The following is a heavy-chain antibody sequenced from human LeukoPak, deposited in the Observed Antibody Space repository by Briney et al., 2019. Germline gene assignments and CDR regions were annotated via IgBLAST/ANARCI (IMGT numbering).Heavy chain of an antibody. CDR1: GYTLTELS. CDR3: ATDTSTVTHETTNDY. D-gene: IGHD4-17*01. J-gene: IGHJ4*02. CDR2: FDPEDGET. Sequence: RASVKVSCKVSGYTLTELSMHWVRQAPGKGLEWMGGFDPEDGETIYAQKFQGRVTMTVDTSTDTAYMELSSLRSEDTAVYYCATDTSTVTHETTNDYWGQGTLVTVSS. V-gene: IGHV1-24*01.